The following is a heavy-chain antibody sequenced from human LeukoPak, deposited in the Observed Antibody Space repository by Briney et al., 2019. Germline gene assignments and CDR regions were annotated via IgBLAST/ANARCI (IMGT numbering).Heavy chain of an antibody. Sequence: SVKVSCKASGFTFTSSAVQWVRQARGQRLEWIGWIVVGSGNTNYAQKFQERVTITRDMSTSTAYTELSSLRSEDTAVYYCAAVSNYDFWSGYPVDYWGQGTLVTVSS. V-gene: IGHV1-58*01. J-gene: IGHJ4*02. CDR2: IVVGSGNT. CDR1: GFTFTSSA. CDR3: AAVSNYDFWSGYPVDY. D-gene: IGHD3-3*01.